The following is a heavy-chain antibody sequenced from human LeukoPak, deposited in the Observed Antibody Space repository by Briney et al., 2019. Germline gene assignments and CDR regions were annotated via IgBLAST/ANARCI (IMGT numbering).Heavy chain of an antibody. J-gene: IGHJ4*02. CDR3: AKTIYGDYHFIDY. Sequence: PGGSLRHSCAASGFTFSSYAMSWVRQAPGKGLEWVSAISGSGGSTYYADSVKGRFTISRDNSKNTPYLQMNSLRAEDTAVYYCAKTIYGDYHFIDYWGQGTLVTVSS. CDR2: ISGSGGST. V-gene: IGHV3-23*01. D-gene: IGHD4-17*01. CDR1: GFTFSSYA.